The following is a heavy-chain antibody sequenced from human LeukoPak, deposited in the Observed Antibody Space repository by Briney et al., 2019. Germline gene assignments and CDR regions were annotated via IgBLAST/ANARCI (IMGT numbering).Heavy chain of an antibody. D-gene: IGHD3-10*01. CDR2: ISGSGGST. CDR3: AKDWSHGDPYYFDY. V-gene: IGHV3-23*01. CDR1: GFTFGSYA. J-gene: IGHJ4*02. Sequence: GGSLRLSCAAPGFTFGSYAMSWVRQAPGKGLEWVSAISGSGGSTYYADSVKGRFTISRDNSKNTLYLQMNSLRAEDTAVYYCAKDWSHGDPYYFDYWGQGTLVTVSS.